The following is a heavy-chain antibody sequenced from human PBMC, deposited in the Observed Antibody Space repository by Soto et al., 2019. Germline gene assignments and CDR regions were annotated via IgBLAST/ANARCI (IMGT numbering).Heavy chain of an antibody. V-gene: IGHV3-33*01. CDR2: IWDDGSNK. CDR3: ARDSHHYGLDV. Sequence: GGSLRLSCEASGFTFSTYGMHWVRQGPGKGLEWVAVIWDDGSNKDYAGSVKGRFTISRDNSKNTLYLQMNNLRAEDTVVYLCARDSHHYGLDVWGQGTTVTVSS. J-gene: IGHJ6*02. CDR1: GFTFSTYG.